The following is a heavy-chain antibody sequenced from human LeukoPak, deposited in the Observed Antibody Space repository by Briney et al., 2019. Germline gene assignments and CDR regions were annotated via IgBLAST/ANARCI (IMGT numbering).Heavy chain of an antibody. CDR1: GFTVSSNY. D-gene: IGHD3-3*01. Sequence: GGSLRLSCAASGFTVSSNYMSWVRQAPGKGLEWVSVIYSGGNTYYADSVKGRFTISRDNSKNTLYLQMNSLRAEDTAVYYCARESHYDFWSGYYEGCYFDYWGQGTLVTVSS. CDR3: ARESHYDFWSGYYEGCYFDY. J-gene: IGHJ4*02. CDR2: IYSGGNT. V-gene: IGHV3-66*01.